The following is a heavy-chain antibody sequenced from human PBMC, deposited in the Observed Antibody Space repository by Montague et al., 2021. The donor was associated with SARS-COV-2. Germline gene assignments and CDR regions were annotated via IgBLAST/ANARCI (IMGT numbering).Heavy chain of an antibody. V-gene: IGHV2-5*01. CDR2: IYWNDDK. CDR3: AHKNSGWPIEFAN. D-gene: IGHD6-19*01. J-gene: IGHJ4*02. CDR1: GFSLDSRGVG. Sequence: PALAKPTKTLTLTCTFSGFSLDSRGVGVGWIRQPPGKALECLALIYWNDDKRYSPSLKTRLTVTKDTSKNQVVLTMTDMDPVDTATYFCAHKNSGWPIEFANWGQGALVSVSS.